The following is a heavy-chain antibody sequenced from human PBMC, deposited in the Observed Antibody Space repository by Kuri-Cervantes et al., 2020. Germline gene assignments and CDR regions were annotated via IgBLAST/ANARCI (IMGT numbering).Heavy chain of an antibody. J-gene: IGHJ5*02. CDR1: GGSFRDYH. CDR3: ARISSGYYYLSSPPHWFDP. Sequence: SETLSLTCTVSGGSFRDYHWNWIRQSPGQRLEWIGYIYYTGKTNYNPSLRSRVTVSVDTSKNQFSLKLSSVTAADTAVYYCARISSGYYYLSSPPHWFDPWGQGTLVTVSS. CDR2: IYYTGKT. D-gene: IGHD3-22*01. V-gene: IGHV4-59*08.